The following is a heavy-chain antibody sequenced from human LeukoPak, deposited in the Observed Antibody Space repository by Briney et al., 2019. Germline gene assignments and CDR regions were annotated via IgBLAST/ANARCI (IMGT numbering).Heavy chain of an antibody. CDR3: AKELRTYDSSGYFDY. Sequence: GGSLRLSCAASGLIFSSFDINWVRQAPGKGLEWVSTISSNGGSTYYADSVKGRFTISRDNSKSTLYLQMNSLRDEDTAVYYCAKELRTYDSSGYFDYWGQGTLVTVSS. CDR1: GLIFSSFD. V-gene: IGHV3-23*01. D-gene: IGHD3-22*01. CDR2: ISSNGGST. J-gene: IGHJ4*02.